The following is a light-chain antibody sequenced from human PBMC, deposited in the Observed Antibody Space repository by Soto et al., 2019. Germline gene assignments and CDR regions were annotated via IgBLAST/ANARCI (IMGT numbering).Light chain of an antibody. Sequence: DIQMTQSPSTLSASVGDRVTITCRASQSIGSWLAWYQQQPGKAPKLLIYDASTLESWVPSRFSGSGSGTEFTLTISSLQFDDSATYYCQQYNSYSYTFGQGTKLEIK. CDR3: QQYNSYSYT. CDR1: QSIGSW. CDR2: DAS. V-gene: IGKV1-5*01. J-gene: IGKJ2*01.